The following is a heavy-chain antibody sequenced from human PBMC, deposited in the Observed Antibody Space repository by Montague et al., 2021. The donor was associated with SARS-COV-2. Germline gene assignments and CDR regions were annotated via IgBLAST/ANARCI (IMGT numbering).Heavy chain of an antibody. J-gene: IGHJ4*02. D-gene: IGHD3-3*01. Sequence: SETLSLTCSFSGGSIRSYYWSWIRLPPGKALEWLGYIYYTGETTHNPSLKSRVTISVDTSRSQFSLRLTSVTAADTAVYFCARFWSGYVDKWSQGTLVTVSP. V-gene: IGHV4-59*01. CDR1: GGSIRSYY. CDR2: IYYTGET. CDR3: ARFWSGYVDK.